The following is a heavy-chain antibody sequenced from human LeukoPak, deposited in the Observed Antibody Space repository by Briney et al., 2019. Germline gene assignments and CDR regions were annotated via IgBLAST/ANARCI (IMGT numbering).Heavy chain of an antibody. J-gene: IGHJ5*02. CDR2: VHTSGKV. D-gene: IGHD2-15*01. CDR1: RESITGGNYF. Sequence: PSETLSLTCSVSRESITGGNYFWTWIRQPAGEGLEWIGRVHTSGKVTYNPSLKSRVSISLDASSSHFSLRLTSVTAEDTAMYYCARECRNWAEDNWFDPWGQGTLVIVSS. CDR3: ARECRNWAEDNWFDP. V-gene: IGHV4-61*02.